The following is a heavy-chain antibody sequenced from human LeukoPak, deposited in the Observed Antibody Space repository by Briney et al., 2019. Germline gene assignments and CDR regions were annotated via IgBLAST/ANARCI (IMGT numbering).Heavy chain of an antibody. D-gene: IGHD5-18*01. Sequence: GGSLRLSCAASGFKFSSYGIHWVRQAPGKGLEWVALISYEGSDKYYADSVKGRFTISRDNSKNTLHLQMNSLSPEDMAVYYCTKSYIYGFDYWGQGTLVTVSS. CDR1: GFKFSSYG. CDR3: TKSYIYGFDY. J-gene: IGHJ4*02. CDR2: ISYEGSDK. V-gene: IGHV3-30*18.